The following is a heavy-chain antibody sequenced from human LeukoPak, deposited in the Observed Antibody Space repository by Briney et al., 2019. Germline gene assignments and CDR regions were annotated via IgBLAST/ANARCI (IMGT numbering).Heavy chain of an antibody. D-gene: IGHD3-10*01. CDR1: GGFFSGYY. Sequence: SETLSLTCAVYGGFFSGYYWSWIRQPPGKGLEWIGEINHSGSTNYNPSLKSRVTISVDTSKNQFSLKLSSVTAADTAVYYCARGAGGYYYYMDVWGKGTTVTVSS. J-gene: IGHJ6*03. CDR2: INHSGST. V-gene: IGHV4-34*01. CDR3: ARGAGGYYYYMDV.